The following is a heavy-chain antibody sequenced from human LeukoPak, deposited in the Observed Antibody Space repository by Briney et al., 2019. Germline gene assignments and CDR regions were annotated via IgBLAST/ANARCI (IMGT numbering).Heavy chain of an antibody. CDR1: GLPLCSYW. CDR3: ARYIESPRRDLDY. CDR2: IKHDGSEK. V-gene: IGHV3-7*01. Sequence: GGSLRLFCEASGLPLCSYWMRWVRQATGEGVEWGARIKHDGSEKHDMDSVKCRFTISRDNAQNSLYLQMNTLRAEDTALYYCARYIESPRRDLDYWGQGSLVTVSS. J-gene: IGHJ4*02. D-gene: IGHD5-12*01.